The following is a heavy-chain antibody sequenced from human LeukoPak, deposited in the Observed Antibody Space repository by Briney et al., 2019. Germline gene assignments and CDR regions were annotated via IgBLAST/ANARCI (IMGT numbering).Heavy chain of an antibody. CDR1: GGSFSGYY. D-gene: IGHD2-15*01. J-gene: IGHJ5*02. Sequence: SETPSLTCAVYGGSFSGYYWSWIRQPPGKGLEWIGEINHSGSTNYNPSLKSRVTISVDTSMNQFSLKLSFVTTADTAVYYCARALGYCSGGSCTRGYNWFDPWGQGTLVTVPS. V-gene: IGHV4-34*01. CDR3: ARALGYCSGGSCTRGYNWFDP. CDR2: INHSGST.